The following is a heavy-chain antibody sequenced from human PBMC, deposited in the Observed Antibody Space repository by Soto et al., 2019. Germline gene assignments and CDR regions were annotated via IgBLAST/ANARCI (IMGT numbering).Heavy chain of an antibody. CDR2: IWYDGSNK. D-gene: IGHD3-3*01. J-gene: IGHJ6*03. CDR3: ARDHYDFWSGYYTYYMDV. Sequence: GGSLRLSCAASGFTFSSYGMHWVRQAPGKGLEWVAVIWYDGSNKYYADSVKGRFTISRDNSKNTLYLQMNSLRAEDTAVYYCARDHYDFWSGYYTYYMDVWGKGTTVTVSS. CDR1: GFTFSSYG. V-gene: IGHV3-33*01.